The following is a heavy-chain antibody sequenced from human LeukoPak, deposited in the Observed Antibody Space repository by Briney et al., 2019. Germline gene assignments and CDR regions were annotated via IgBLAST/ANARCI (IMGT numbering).Heavy chain of an antibody. J-gene: IGHJ4*02. CDR3: ARDLVWFGELPTVLFDY. V-gene: IGHV4-59*01. Sequence: SETLSLTCTVSGGSISSYYWSWIRQPPGKGLEWIGYIYYSGSTNYNPSLKSRVTISVDTSKNQFSLKLSSVTAADTAVYYCARDLVWFGELPTVLFDYWGQGTLVTVSS. CDR1: GGSISSYY. D-gene: IGHD3-10*01. CDR2: IYYSGST.